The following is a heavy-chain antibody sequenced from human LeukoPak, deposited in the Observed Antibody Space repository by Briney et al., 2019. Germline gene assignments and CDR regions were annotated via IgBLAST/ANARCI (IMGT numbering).Heavy chain of an antibody. CDR3: ARVGVFSSSWLLH. Sequence: PGGSLRLSCAASGFTFSSYEMNWVRQAPGKGLEWVSSISSRTATTIYYADSVKGRFTISRDNAENSLYLQMNRLRVEDTAVYYCARVGVFSSSWLLHWGQGTLVTVSS. D-gene: IGHD6-13*01. CDR2: ISSRTATTI. J-gene: IGHJ1*01. CDR1: GFTFSSYE. V-gene: IGHV3-48*03.